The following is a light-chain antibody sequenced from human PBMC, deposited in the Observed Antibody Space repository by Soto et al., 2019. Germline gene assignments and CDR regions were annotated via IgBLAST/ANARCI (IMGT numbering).Light chain of an antibody. Sequence: EIVMPPSPATLSVSPWNIATLSRGASQSVSSNLAWYQQKPGQAPRLLIYGASTRATGIPARFSGSGSGTDFTLTISRLEPEDFAVYYCQQYGSSPRTFGQGTKVDIK. CDR3: QQYGSSPRT. V-gene: IGKV3-15*01. J-gene: IGKJ1*01. CDR2: GAS. CDR1: QSVSSN.